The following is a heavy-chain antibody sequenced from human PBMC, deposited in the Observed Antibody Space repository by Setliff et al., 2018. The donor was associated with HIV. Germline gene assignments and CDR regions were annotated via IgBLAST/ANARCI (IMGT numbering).Heavy chain of an antibody. CDR3: AREGYRYGSYWFDP. CDR2: IFGGGNT. V-gene: IGHV3-53*01. D-gene: IGHD5-18*01. J-gene: IGHJ5*02. CDR1: GFTVSSNY. Sequence: PGESLKISCAASGFTVSSNYMSWVRQAPGKGLEWVSVIFGGGNTYYADSVKGRFTISRDNSKNTLYLQMNSLRAEDTAVYYCAREGYRYGSYWFDPWGQGTLVTVSS.